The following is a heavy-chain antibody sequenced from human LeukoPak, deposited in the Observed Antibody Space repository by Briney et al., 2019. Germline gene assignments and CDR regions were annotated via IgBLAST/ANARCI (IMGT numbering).Heavy chain of an antibody. V-gene: IGHV4-4*07. CDR2: IYTSGST. J-gene: IGHJ2*01. CDR3: ATEYYDILTGYGIHWYFDL. CDR1: GGSISSYY. D-gene: IGHD3-9*01. Sequence: SETLSLTCTVSGGSISSYYWSWIRQPAGKGLEWIGRIYTSGSTNYNPSLKSRVTMSVDTSKNQFSLKLSSVTAADTAVYYCATEYYDILTGYGIHWYFDLWGRGTLVTVSS.